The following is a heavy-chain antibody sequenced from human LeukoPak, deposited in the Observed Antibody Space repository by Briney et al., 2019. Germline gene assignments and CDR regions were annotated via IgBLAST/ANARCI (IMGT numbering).Heavy chain of an antibody. CDR3: ARGPGGGGYDLYYYYYMDV. V-gene: IGHV1-2*02. CDR1: GYTFTGYY. D-gene: IGHD5-12*01. Sequence: ASVKVSCKASGYTFTGYYMHWVRQAPGQGLEWMGWINPNSGGTNYAQKFQGRVTMTRDTSISTAYMELSRLRSDDTAVYYCARGPGGGGYDLYYYYYMDVWGKGTTVTVSS. CDR2: INPNSGGT. J-gene: IGHJ6*03.